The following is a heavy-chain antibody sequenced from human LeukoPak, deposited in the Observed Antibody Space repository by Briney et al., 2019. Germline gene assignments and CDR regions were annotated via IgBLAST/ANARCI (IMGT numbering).Heavy chain of an antibody. CDR3: ARDAGGAWPFDY. CDR2: IYSSTST. D-gene: IGHD4-17*01. J-gene: IGHJ4*02. V-gene: IGHV3-53*01. Sequence: GGSLRLSCAASGFTVSSTYMAWVRQAPGKGLKWVSIIYSSTSTYYADSVKGRFTLSRDNSKNTLFLQMNSLRAEDTAVYYCARDAGGAWPFDYWGQGTRVTVSS. CDR1: GFTVSSTY.